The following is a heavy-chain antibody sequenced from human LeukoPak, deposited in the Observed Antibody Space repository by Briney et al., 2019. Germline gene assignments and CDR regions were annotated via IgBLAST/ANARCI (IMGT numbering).Heavy chain of an antibody. Sequence: GGSLRLSCAASGFTFSGHWMSWVRQAPGKGLEWVAHMNGDGSQIYYMDFVKGRFTISRDNAKNSLYLQMNGLRAEDTAVYYCVAWGNSGNSWGQGTMVIVSS. J-gene: IGHJ3*01. D-gene: IGHD1-26*01. V-gene: IGHV3-7*01. CDR1: GFTFSGHW. CDR3: VAWGNSGNS. CDR2: MNGDGSQI.